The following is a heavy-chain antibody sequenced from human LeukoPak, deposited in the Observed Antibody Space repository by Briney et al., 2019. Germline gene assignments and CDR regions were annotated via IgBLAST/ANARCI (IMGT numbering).Heavy chain of an antibody. CDR1: GGSISSSSYY. Sequence: PSETLSLTCTVSGGSISSSSYYWSWIRQPPGKGLEWIGEINHSGSTNYNPSLKSRVTISVDTSKNQFSLKLSSVTAADTAVYYGARLPPIVVVPAARRRGRWFDPWGQGTLVTVSS. V-gene: IGHV4-39*07. D-gene: IGHD2-2*01. J-gene: IGHJ5*02. CDR3: ARLPPIVVVPAARRRGRWFDP. CDR2: INHSGST.